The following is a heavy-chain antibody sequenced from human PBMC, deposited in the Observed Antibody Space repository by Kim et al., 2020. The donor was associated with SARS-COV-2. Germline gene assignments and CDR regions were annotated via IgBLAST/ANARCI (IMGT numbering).Heavy chain of an antibody. J-gene: IGHJ4*02. CDR1: GFTFSSYG. V-gene: IGHV3-33*01. CDR3: ARGELEDLPRPFDY. CDR2: IWYDGSNK. D-gene: IGHD1-1*01. Sequence: GGSLRLSCAASGFTFSSYGMHWVRQAPGKGLEWVAVIWYDGSNKYYADSVKGRFTISRDNSKNTLYLQMNSLRAEDTAVYYCARGELEDLPRPFDYWGQGTLVTVSS.